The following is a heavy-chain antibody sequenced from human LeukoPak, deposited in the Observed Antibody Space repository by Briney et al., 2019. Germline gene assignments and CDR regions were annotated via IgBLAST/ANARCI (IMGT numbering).Heavy chain of an antibody. Sequence: ASVKVSCKVSGYTLTELSMHWVRQAPGKGLEWMGGFDPEDGETIYAQKFQGRVTMTEDTSTDTAYMELSSLRSEDTAVYYCATDPIFGVVTPNFQHWGQGTLVTVSS. CDR2: FDPEDGET. CDR3: ATDPIFGVVTPNFQH. V-gene: IGHV1-24*01. D-gene: IGHD3-3*01. CDR1: GYTLTELS. J-gene: IGHJ1*01.